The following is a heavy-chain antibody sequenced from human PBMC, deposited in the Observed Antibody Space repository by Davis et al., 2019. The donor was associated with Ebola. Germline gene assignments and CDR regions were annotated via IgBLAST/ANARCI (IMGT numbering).Heavy chain of an antibody. CDR1: GYTFTSYG. J-gene: IGHJ4*02. V-gene: IGHV1-18*01. D-gene: IGHD5-12*01. Sequence: ASVKVSCKASGYTFTSYGISWVRQAPGQGLEWMGWISAYNGNTNYAQKLQGRVTMTTDTSTSTAYMELRSLRSDDTAVYYCATHREVATLFDYWGQGTLVTVSS. CDR2: ISAYNGNT. CDR3: ATHREVATLFDY.